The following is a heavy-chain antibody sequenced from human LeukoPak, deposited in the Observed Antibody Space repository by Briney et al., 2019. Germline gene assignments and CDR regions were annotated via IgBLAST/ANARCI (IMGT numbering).Heavy chain of an antibody. CDR1: GDTFSRYA. D-gene: IGHD2-21*02. CDR2: INPNSGGT. V-gene: IGHV1-2*02. Sequence: ASVKVSCKASGDTFSRYAISWVRQAPGQGLEWMGWINPNSGGTNYAQKFQGRVTMTRDTSISTAYMELSRLRSDDTAVYYCARFFCGGDCYSDYWGQGTLVTVSS. CDR3: ARFFCGGDCYSDY. J-gene: IGHJ4*02.